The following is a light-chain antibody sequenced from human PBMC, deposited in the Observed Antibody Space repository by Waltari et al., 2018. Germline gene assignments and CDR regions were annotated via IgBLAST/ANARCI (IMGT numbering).Light chain of an antibody. CDR3: QQRSNWPRT. J-gene: IGKJ1*01. CDR2: SAS. CDR1: QSVTNS. Sequence: EIVLTQSPDTLSLSPGERATLSCRASQSVTNSLAWYQQKPGQAPRLLIYSASHRATGVPARFSGSGSGTDFTLNISCLEPEDFAVYYCQQRSNWPRTFGQGTKVEIK. V-gene: IGKV3-11*01.